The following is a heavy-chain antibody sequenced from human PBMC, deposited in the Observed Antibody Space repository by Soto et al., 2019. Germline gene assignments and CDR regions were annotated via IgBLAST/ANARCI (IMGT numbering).Heavy chain of an antibody. CDR3: ARLGHDYSNSGMDV. V-gene: IGHV5-51*01. Sequence: GESLKISCKGSGYSFTSYWIGWVRQMPGKGLEWMGIIYPGDSDTRYSPSYSPSFQGHVTISTDKSITTAYLQWSSLKASDTAIYYCARLGHDYSNSGMDVWGQGTTVTVSS. CDR2: IYPGDSDT. CDR1: GYSFTSYW. D-gene: IGHD4-4*01. J-gene: IGHJ6*02.